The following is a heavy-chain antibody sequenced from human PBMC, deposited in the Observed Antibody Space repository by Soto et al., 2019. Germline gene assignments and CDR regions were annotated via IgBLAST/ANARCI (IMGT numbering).Heavy chain of an antibody. J-gene: IGHJ6*02. Sequence: GGSLRLSCAASGFTFSSYGMHWVRQAQGKGLEWVAVISYDGSNKYYADSVKGRFTISRDNSKNTLYLQMNSLRAEDTAVYYCANDLAQLDYYYYYGMDVWGQGTTVTVSS. CDR1: GFTFSSYG. V-gene: IGHV3-30*18. CDR3: ANDLAQLDYYYYYGMDV. D-gene: IGHD6-6*01. CDR2: ISYDGSNK.